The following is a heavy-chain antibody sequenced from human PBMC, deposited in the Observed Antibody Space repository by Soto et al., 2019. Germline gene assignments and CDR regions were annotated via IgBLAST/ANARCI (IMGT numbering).Heavy chain of an antibody. Sequence: ASVKVSCKASGYTFTSYGISWVRQAPGQGLEWMGWISAYNGNTNYAQKLQGRVTMTTDTSTSTAYMELRSLRSDDTAVYYCARDLRFLEWPPAPDALDIWGQGTMVTVSS. D-gene: IGHD3-3*01. CDR3: ARDLRFLEWPPAPDALDI. V-gene: IGHV1-18*01. J-gene: IGHJ3*02. CDR2: ISAYNGNT. CDR1: GYTFTSYG.